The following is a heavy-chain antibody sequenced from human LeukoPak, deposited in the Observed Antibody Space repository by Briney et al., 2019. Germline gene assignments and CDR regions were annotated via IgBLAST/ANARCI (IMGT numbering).Heavy chain of an antibody. J-gene: IGHJ6*02. D-gene: IGHD1-26*01. CDR3: ARGGWGQGGKKYGMDV. V-gene: IGHV1-18*01. CDR2: ISAYNGNT. CDR1: GYTFTSYG. Sequence: ASVKVSCKASGYTFTSYGISWVRQAPGQGLEWMGWISAYNGNTNYAQKLQGRVTMTTDTSTSTAYMELRSLRSDDAAVYYCARGGWGQGGKKYGMDVWGQGTTVTVSS.